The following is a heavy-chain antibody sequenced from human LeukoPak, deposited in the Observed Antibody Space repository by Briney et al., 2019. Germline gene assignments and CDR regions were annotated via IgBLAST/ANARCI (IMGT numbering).Heavy chain of an antibody. J-gene: IGHJ4*02. Sequence: PSETLSLTCTVSGGSISSYYWSWIRQPAGKGLEWIGYIYHSGSTYYNPSLKSRVTISVDRSKNQFSLKLSSVTAADTAVYYCARNLAVGATDYWGQGTLVTVSS. CDR1: GGSISSYY. CDR3: ARNLAVGATDY. CDR2: IYHSGST. V-gene: IGHV4-59*12. D-gene: IGHD1-26*01.